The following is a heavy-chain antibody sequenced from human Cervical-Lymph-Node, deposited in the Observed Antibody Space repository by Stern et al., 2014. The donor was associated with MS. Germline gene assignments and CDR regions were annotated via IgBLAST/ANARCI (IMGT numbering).Heavy chain of an antibody. CDR2: IYYGGST. CDR3: ARLAAAGPLDY. Sequence: VHLVESGPGLVKPSETLSLTCSVSGGSILTSYWSWIRQPPGKGLEWIGYIYYGGSTHYNPSLKSRLTISLDTSKEQLSLKLRSVTAADTAVYYCARLAAAGPLDYWGQGTLVTVSS. V-gene: IGHV4-59*08. D-gene: IGHD6-13*01. CDR1: GGSILTSY. J-gene: IGHJ4*02.